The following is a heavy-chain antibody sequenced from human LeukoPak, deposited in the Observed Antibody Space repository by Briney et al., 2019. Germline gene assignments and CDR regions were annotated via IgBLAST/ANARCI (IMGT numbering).Heavy chain of an antibody. CDR2: ISGSGGST. CDR1: GFTFNTYT. Sequence: GGSLRLSCAASGFTFNTYTMNWVRQAPGKGLEWVSAISGSGGSTYYADSVTGRFTISRDNSKDTLFLQMHSLRPGDTAVYYCVREDTPATANYWGQGTLVTISS. CDR3: VREDTPATANY. V-gene: IGHV3-23*01. D-gene: IGHD2-21*02. J-gene: IGHJ4*02.